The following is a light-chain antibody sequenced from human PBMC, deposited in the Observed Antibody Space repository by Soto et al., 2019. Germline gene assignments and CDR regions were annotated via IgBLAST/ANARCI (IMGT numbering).Light chain of an antibody. CDR3: QQLNSYPLT. Sequence: ETHMTHSPSSISASVGARVTLTCRASQSISTYLNWYQQKPGKAPKLLISAASSLHNGVPSRFSGSGSGTEFTLTISSLQPDDFATYYCQQLNSYPLTFGGGTKV. J-gene: IGKJ4*01. CDR1: QSISTY. CDR2: AAS. V-gene: IGKV1-17*01.